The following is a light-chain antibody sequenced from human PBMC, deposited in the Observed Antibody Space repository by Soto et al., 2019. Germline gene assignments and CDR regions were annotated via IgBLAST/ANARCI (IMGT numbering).Light chain of an antibody. CDR1: QTVSSAY. Sequence: EIVLTQSPGTLSLSPGESTTLSCRASQTVSSAYLAWYQQKPGQAPRLVIFGTSIRATGIPDRFSGSGSGTDFTLTISTLEPEDFAVYYCQQYGSSPPWTFGQGTNVDIK. J-gene: IGKJ1*01. V-gene: IGKV3-20*01. CDR2: GTS. CDR3: QQYGSSPPWT.